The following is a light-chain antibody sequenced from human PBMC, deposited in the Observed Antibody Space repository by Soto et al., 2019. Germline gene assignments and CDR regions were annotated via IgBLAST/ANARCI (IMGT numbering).Light chain of an antibody. CDR2: DTS. V-gene: IGKV1-33*01. J-gene: IGKJ5*01. CDR3: QQYDNLPIT. CDR1: QDIKHY. Sequence: DIQMPQSHSSLSASVGDRVTITCQARQDIKHYLNWYQQKPGKAPNLLIYDTSVLETGVPSRFSGSKSGTDFTFTISSLQPEDVATYYCQQYDNLPITFGQGTRLEI.